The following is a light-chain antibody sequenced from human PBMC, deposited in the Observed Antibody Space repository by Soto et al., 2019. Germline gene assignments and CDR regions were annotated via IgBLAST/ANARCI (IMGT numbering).Light chain of an antibody. V-gene: IGLV2-11*01. J-gene: IGLJ3*02. CDR3: CSYAGSYTLWV. CDR1: SINVGGYNF. Sequence: QSVLTQPRSVSGSPGQSVTISCTGTSINVGGYNFVSWYRQHPGKAPKLIIYDVSKRPSGVPDRFSGSKSGNTASLTISGLQAEDEADYHCCSYAGSYTLWVFGGGTKLTVL. CDR2: DVS.